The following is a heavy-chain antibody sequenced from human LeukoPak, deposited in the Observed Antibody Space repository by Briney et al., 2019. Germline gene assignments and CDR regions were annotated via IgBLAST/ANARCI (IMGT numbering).Heavy chain of an antibody. CDR2: ISSSSSYI. CDR3: ARDHDYGDYGVGY. D-gene: IGHD4-17*01. J-gene: IGHJ4*02. Sequence: GGSLRLSCAASGFTFSSYSMNWVRQAPGKGLEWVSSISSSSSYIYYADSVKGRFTISRDNAKNSLYLQMNSLRAEDTAVYYCARDHDYGDYGVGYWGQGTLVTVSS. V-gene: IGHV3-21*01. CDR1: GFTFSSYS.